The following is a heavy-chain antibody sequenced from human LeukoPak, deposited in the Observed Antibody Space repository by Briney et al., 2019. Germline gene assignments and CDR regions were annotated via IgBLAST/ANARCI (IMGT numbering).Heavy chain of an antibody. CDR3: ASHMLWFGELSPFAFDI. Sequence: GGSLRLSCAASGFTFSSYEMNWVRQAPGKGLEWVSYISSSGSTIYYADSVKGRFTISRDNAKNSLYLQMNSLRAEDTAVYYCASHMLWFGELSPFAFDIWGQGIMVTVSS. CDR1: GFTFSSYE. J-gene: IGHJ3*02. V-gene: IGHV3-48*03. CDR2: ISSSGSTI. D-gene: IGHD3-10*01.